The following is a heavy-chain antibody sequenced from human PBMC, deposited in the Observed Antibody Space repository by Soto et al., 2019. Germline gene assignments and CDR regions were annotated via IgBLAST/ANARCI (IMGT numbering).Heavy chain of an antibody. D-gene: IGHD3-10*01. V-gene: IGHV3-48*02. CDR1: GFTFTGYG. CDR3: ARVRGTPLYGMDV. J-gene: IGHJ6*02. Sequence: EGQLVESGGGLVQPGESLRLSCAASGFTFTGYGMKWVRQAPGKGLEWISSIGRSSDSIYYADSVKGRFTISRDNAKDSLYLQMNSLRDEDTALYYCARVRGTPLYGMDVWGQGTTVTVSS. CDR2: IGRSSDSI.